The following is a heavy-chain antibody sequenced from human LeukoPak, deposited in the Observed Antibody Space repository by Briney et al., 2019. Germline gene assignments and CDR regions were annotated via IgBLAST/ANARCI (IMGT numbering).Heavy chain of an antibody. V-gene: IGHV4-59*01. Sequence: PSETLSLTCTVSGGSISSYYWSWIRQPPGKGLEWIGYIYYSGSTNYNPSLKSRVTISVDTSKNQFSLKLSSVTAADTAVYYCARVPADNWFDPWGQGTLVTVSS. D-gene: IGHD2-2*01. CDR3: ARVPADNWFDP. CDR1: GGSISSYY. CDR2: IYYSGST. J-gene: IGHJ5*02.